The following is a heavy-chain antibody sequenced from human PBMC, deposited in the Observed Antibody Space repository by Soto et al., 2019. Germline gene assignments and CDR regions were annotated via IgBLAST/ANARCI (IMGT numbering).Heavy chain of an antibody. J-gene: IGHJ5*02. CDR2: MYHSGST. Sequence: SETLSLTCDVSGDPIITGGYTWAWLRQPPGKGLEWIGYMYHSGSTYYNPSLKSRVTISIDRSKNQFSLKLSSVTAADTAVYYCARPHGGSSGWDNWFDPWGQGTLVTVSS. D-gene: IGHD6-25*01. V-gene: IGHV4-30-2*02. CDR1: GDPIITGGYT. CDR3: ARPHGGSSGWDNWFDP.